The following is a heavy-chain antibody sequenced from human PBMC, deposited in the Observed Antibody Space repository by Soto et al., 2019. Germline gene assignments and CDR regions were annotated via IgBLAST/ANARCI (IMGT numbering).Heavy chain of an antibody. Sequence: ASVKVSCKVSGYTLTELSMHWVRQAPGKGLEWMGGFDPEDGETIYAQKFQGRVTMTEDTSTDTAYMELSSLRSEDTAVYYCATSPYSRWYTGRDHRAFDIWGQGTMVTVSS. V-gene: IGHV1-24*01. CDR1: GYTLTELS. CDR3: ATSPYSRWYTGRDHRAFDI. CDR2: FDPEDGET. J-gene: IGHJ3*02. D-gene: IGHD6-13*01.